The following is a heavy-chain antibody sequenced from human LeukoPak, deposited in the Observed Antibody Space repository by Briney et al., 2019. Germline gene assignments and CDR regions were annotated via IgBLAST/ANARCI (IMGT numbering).Heavy chain of an antibody. CDR1: GGSISSGGYY. V-gene: IGHV4-31*03. J-gene: IGHJ4*02. CDR3: AREVYPRIQIM. CDR2: IYYSGST. D-gene: IGHD5-18*01. Sequence: KPSETLSLTCTVSGGSISSGGYYWSWIRQHPGKGLEWIGYIYYSGSTYYNPSLKSRVTISVDTSKNQFSLKLSSVTAADTAVYYCAREVYPRIQIMWGQGTLVTVSS.